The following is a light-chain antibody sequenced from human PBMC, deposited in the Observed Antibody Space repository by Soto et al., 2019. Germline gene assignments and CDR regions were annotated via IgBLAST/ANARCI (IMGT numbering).Light chain of an antibody. CDR3: QQYNNWPT. J-gene: IGKJ1*01. CDR2: DAS. V-gene: IGKV3-15*01. CDR1: QSISSN. Sequence: EIVMTHSPATLPVSPGERATLSCRASQSISSNLAWYQQKPGQAPRLLIYDASTRATGIPARFSGSGSGTEFTLTISSLQSEDFAVYHCQQYNNWPTFGQGTKVDIK.